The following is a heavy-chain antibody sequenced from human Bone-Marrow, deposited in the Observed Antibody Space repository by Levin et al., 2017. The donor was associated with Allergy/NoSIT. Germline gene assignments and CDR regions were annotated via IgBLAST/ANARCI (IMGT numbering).Heavy chain of an antibody. D-gene: IGHD3-16*01. CDR2: LSGRGETT. Sequence: GGSLRLSCAASGFTFSSYAMTWVRQAPGKGLEWISGLSGRGETTYYADSVKGRFTITRDNDKNTLFLQMNSLRTEDTALFYCAKWVRGSDGGWFFDFWGRGTLVTVSS. CDR1: GFTFSSYA. CDR3: AKWVRGSDGGWFFDF. J-gene: IGHJ2*01. V-gene: IGHV3-23*01.